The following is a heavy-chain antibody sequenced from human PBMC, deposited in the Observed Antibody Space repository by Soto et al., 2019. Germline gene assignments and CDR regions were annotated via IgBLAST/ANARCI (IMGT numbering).Heavy chain of an antibody. CDR1: GYTFTSYY. V-gene: IGHV1-46*01. CDR2: INPSGGST. CDR3: ASPGEQLVRGLDY. J-gene: IGHJ4*02. Sequence: QVQLVQSGAEVKKPGASVKVSCKASGYTFTSYYMHWVRQAPGQGLEWMGIINPSGGSTSYAQKFQGRVSMTRDTSTSTVYMELSSLRSEDTAVYYCASPGEQLVRGLDYWGQGTLVTVSS. D-gene: IGHD6-6*01.